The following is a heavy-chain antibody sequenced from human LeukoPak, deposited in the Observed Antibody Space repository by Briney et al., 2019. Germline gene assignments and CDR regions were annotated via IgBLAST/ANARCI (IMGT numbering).Heavy chain of an antibody. Sequence: GGSLRLSCAASGFTFSSYAMHWVRQAPGKGPEWVAVISYDGSNKYYADSVKGRFTISRDNSKNTLYLQMNSLRAEDTAVYYCARDRAYYYDSSGYSPDYWGQGTLVTVSS. V-gene: IGHV3-30*04. J-gene: IGHJ4*02. CDR3: ARDRAYYYDSSGYSPDY. CDR2: ISYDGSNK. D-gene: IGHD3-22*01. CDR1: GFTFSSYA.